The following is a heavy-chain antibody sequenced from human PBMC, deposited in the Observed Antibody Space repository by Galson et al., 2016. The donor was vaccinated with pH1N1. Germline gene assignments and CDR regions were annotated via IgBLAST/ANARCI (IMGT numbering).Heavy chain of an antibody. CDR3: AREDWNDVGLDYFYIDV. V-gene: IGHV4-61*09. J-gene: IGHJ6*03. CDR1: GDSVTSGSYY. D-gene: IGHD1-1*01. Sequence: TLSLTCTVSGDSVTSGSYYWSWVRQPAGRGLEWVGHIFTRGTTNYNPSLKSRVIISVDTSKNQVSLKLNSVTAADTAVYYCAREDWNDVGLDYFYIDVWGKGTTVTVSS. CDR2: IFTRGTT.